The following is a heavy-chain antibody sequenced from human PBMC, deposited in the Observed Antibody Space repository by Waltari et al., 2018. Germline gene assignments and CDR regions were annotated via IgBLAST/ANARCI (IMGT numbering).Heavy chain of an antibody. J-gene: IGHJ4*02. V-gene: IGHV4-38-2*02. Sequence: QVQLQESGPGLVKPSETLSLTCAVSGYSISSGYYWGWIRQPPGKGLEWIGSIYHSGSTYYNPSLKSRVTISVDTSKNQFSLKLSSVTAADTAVYYCARERASEYSGYGTFDYWGQGTLVTVSS. CDR3: ARERASEYSGYGTFDY. D-gene: IGHD5-12*01. CDR1: GYSISSGYY. CDR2: IYHSGST.